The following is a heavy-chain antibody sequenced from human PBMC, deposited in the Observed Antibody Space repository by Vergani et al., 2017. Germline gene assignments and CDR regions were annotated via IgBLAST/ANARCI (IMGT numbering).Heavy chain of an antibody. Sequence: QVQLQESGPGLVKPSETLSLTCAVSGYSISSGYYWGWIRQPPGKGLEWIGSIYHSGTTYYNPSLKSRVAISVDTSKRRLSLKVKSVTAADTALYYCARRWVEYDTSGEHYFDSWGQGTLVTVSS. CDR3: ARRWVEYDTSGEHYFDS. J-gene: IGHJ4*02. CDR1: GYSISSGYY. CDR2: IYHSGTT. V-gene: IGHV4-38-2*01. D-gene: IGHD3-22*01.